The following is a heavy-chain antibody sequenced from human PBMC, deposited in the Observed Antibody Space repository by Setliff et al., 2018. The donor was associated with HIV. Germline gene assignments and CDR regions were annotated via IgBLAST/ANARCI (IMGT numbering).Heavy chain of an antibody. CDR3: ARSNLRRYGDPDWYFDL. V-gene: IGHV3-66*02. CDR1: GVTVSNNY. D-gene: IGHD4-17*01. Sequence: GESLKISCAASGVTVSNNYMSWVRQAPGKGLEWASVIYTGGATFYADSVKARFTISRDNSRNTLYLQMNSLRAEDTAVYYCARSNLRRYGDPDWYFDLWGRGTLVTAPQ. J-gene: IGHJ2*01. CDR2: IYTGGAT.